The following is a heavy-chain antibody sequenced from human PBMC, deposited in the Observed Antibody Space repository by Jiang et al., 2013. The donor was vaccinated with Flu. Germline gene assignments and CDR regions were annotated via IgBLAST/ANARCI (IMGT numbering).Heavy chain of an antibody. D-gene: IGHD1-26*01. Sequence: VQLLESGGGLVQPGRSLRLSCTASGFTFGDYAMSWFRQAPGKGLEWVGFIRSKAYGGTTEYAASVKGRFTISRDDSKSIAYLQMNSLKTEDTAVYYCTRVPEWEQNRTPFDYWGQGTLVTVSS. CDR1: GFTFGDYA. CDR2: IRSKAYGGTT. CDR3: TRVPEWEQNRTPFDY. J-gene: IGHJ4*02. V-gene: IGHV3-49*03.